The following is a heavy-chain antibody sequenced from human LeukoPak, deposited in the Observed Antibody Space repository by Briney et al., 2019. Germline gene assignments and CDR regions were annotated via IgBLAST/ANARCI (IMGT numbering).Heavy chain of an antibody. D-gene: IGHD3-10*01. CDR2: ISGSGGST. CDR3: AKHGMVRGVITSTCVDV. Sequence: PGGSLRLSCAASGFTFSSYGMSWVRQAPGKGLEWVSAISGSGGSTYYADSVKGRFTISRDNSKNTLYLQMNSLRAEDTAVYYCAKHGMVRGVITSTCVDVWGKGTTVTISS. CDR1: GFTFSSYG. J-gene: IGHJ6*04. V-gene: IGHV3-23*01.